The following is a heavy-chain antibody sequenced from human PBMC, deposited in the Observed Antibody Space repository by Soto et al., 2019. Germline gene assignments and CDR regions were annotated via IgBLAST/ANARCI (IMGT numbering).Heavy chain of an antibody. CDR3: AGGVYCSSTSCPMDV. D-gene: IGHD2-2*01. CDR2: ISYDGSNK. V-gene: IGHV3-30-3*01. Sequence: LRLSCAASGFTFSSYAMHWVRQAPGKGLEWVAVISYDGSNKYYADSVKGRFTISRDNSKNTLYLQMNSLRAEDTAVYYCAGGVYCSSTSCPMDVWGQGTTVTVSS. J-gene: IGHJ6*02. CDR1: GFTFSSYA.